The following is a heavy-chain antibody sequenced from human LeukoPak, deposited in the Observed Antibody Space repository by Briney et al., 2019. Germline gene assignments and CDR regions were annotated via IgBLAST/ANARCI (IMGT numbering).Heavy chain of an antibody. D-gene: IGHD2-2*01. V-gene: IGHV1-18*01. CDR1: GYTFTSYG. J-gene: IGHJ5*02. CDR3: ARDPAIVVVPAAIGSPWFDP. CDR2: ISAYNGNT. Sequence: ASVKVSCKASGYTFTSYGISWVRQAPGQGLEWMGWISAYNGNTNYAQKLQGRVTMTTDTSTSTAYMELRSLRSDDTAVYYCARDPAIVVVPAAIGSPWFDPWGQGTLVTVSS.